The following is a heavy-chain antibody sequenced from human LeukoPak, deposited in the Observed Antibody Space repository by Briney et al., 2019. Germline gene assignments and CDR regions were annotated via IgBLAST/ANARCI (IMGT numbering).Heavy chain of an antibody. CDR3: AKGRRDAYNFDFDY. D-gene: IGHD5-24*01. V-gene: IGHV3-23*01. Sequence: GGSLRLSCAASGFTCSSYGMHWVRQAPGKGLQWVSTISGGGGTTYYADSVKGRFTISRDNSKNTPYLQMNSLRAEDTALYYCAKGRRDAYNFDFDYWGQGTLVTVSS. CDR2: ISGGGGTT. J-gene: IGHJ4*02. CDR1: GFTCSSYG.